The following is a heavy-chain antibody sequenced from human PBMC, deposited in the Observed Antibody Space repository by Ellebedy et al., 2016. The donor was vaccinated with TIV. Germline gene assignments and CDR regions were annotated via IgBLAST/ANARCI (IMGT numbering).Heavy chain of an antibody. V-gene: IGHV3-21*01. CDR2: ISSSSSYI. Sequence: GGSLRLXXAASGFTFSSYSMNWVRQAPGKGLEWVSSISSSSSYIYYADSVKGRFTISRDNAKNSLYLQMNSLRAEDTAVYYCARSNVAGTPQVEYENDYWGQGTLVTVSS. CDR1: GFTFSSYS. CDR3: ARSNVAGTPQVEYENDY. D-gene: IGHD6-19*01. J-gene: IGHJ4*02.